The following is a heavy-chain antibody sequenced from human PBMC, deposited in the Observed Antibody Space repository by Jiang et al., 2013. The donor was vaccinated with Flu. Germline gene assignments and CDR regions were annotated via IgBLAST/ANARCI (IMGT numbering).Heavy chain of an antibody. J-gene: IGHJ4*02. V-gene: IGHV4-39*07. Sequence: EWIGVSIIVGAPTQPSLKSRVTISVDTSKNQFSLKLSSVTAADTAVYYCASHNYDILTGYYIFDYWGQGTLVTVSS. CDR3: ASHNYDILTGYYIFDY. D-gene: IGHD3-9*01. CDR2: SIIVGAP.